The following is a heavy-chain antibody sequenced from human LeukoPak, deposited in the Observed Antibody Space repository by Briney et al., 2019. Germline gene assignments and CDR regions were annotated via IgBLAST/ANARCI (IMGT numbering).Heavy chain of an antibody. V-gene: IGHV3-53*01. CDR2: IYSGGST. CDR1: GFTFDDYG. CDR3: ARDHYGSGSFSYC. J-gene: IGHJ4*02. D-gene: IGHD3-10*01. Sequence: GGSLRLSCAASGFTFDDYGMSWVRQAPGKGLEWVSVIYSGGSTYYADSVKGRFTISRDNSKNTLYLQMNSLRAEDTAVYYCARDHYGSGSFSYCWGQGTLVTVSS.